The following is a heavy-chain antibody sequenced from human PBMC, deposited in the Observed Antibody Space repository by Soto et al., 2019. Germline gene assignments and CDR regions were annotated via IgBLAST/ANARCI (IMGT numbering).Heavy chain of an antibody. CDR2: SSAYNGNT. V-gene: IGHV1-18*04. J-gene: IGHJ4*02. CDR3: ARAPLNYYDSSGYYPTYDS. Sequence: QVQLVQSGAEVKKPGASVKVSCKASGYTFTSYGISWVRQAPGQGLEWMGGSSAYNGNTNYAQKLQGRVTMTTDTSTSTAYMELISLSSDDTAVYYCARAPLNYYDSSGYYPTYDSWGQGTLVTVSS. D-gene: IGHD3-22*01. CDR1: GYTFTSYG.